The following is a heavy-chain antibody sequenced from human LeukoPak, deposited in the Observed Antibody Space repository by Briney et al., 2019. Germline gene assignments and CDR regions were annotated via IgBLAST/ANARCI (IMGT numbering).Heavy chain of an antibody. J-gene: IGHJ4*02. CDR3: VRDEGFHGSGSN. D-gene: IGHD3-10*01. CDR1: GFTVSDNY. V-gene: IGHV3-66*01. CDR2: IYSGGGT. Sequence: GGSLRLSCAASGFTVSDNYMSWVRQAPGKGLEWVSVIYSGGGTYYSHSVKGRFTISRDNSKNTLYLQMNTLIVEDTAVYYCVRDEGFHGSGSNWGPGTLVTVSS.